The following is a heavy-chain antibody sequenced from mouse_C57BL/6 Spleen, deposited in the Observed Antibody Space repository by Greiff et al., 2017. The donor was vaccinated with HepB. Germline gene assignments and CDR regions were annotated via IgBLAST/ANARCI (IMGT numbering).Heavy chain of an antibody. V-gene: IGHV1-5*01. Sequence: EVQLQQSGTVLARPGASVKMSCKTSGYTFTSYWMHWVKQRPGQGLEWIGAIYPGNSDTSYNQKFKGKAKLTAVTSASTAYMELSSLTNEDSAVYYCTRRVDYAGWFAYWGQGTLVTVSA. CDR3: TRRVDYAGWFAY. CDR1: GYTFTSYW. D-gene: IGHD1-1*01. J-gene: IGHJ3*01. CDR2: IYPGNSDT.